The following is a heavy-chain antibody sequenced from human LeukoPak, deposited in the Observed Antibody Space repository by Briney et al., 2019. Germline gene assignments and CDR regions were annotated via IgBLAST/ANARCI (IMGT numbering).Heavy chain of an antibody. D-gene: IGHD3-10*01. CDR2: INHSGST. V-gene: IGHV4-34*01. J-gene: IGHJ4*02. CDR1: GGSFSGYY. Sequence: KASETLSLTCAVYGGSFSGYYWSWIRQPPGKGLEWIGEINHSGSTNYNPSLKSRVTISVDTSKNQFSLRLSSVTAADTAVYYCTKDRGGGFDYWGQGTLVTVSS. CDR3: TKDRGGGFDY.